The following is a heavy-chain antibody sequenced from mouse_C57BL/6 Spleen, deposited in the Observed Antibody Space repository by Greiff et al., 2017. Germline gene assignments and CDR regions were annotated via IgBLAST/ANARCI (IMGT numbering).Heavy chain of an antibody. CDR2: IYPSDGGT. CDR3: AREVGYYAMDY. J-gene: IGHJ4*01. CDR1: GYTFTSYW. D-gene: IGHD1-1*02. Sequence: QVQLQQPGAELVRPGSSVKLSCKASGYTFTSYWMDWVKQRPGQGLEWIGNIYPSDGGTHYNQKFKDKATLTVDKSSSTAYMQLSSLTSEDSAVYYCAREVGYYAMDYWGQGTSVTVSS. V-gene: IGHV1-61*01.